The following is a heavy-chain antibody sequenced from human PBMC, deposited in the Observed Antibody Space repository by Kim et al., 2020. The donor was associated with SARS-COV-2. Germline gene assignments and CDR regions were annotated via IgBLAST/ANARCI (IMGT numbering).Heavy chain of an antibody. CDR1: GFTFSSYA. CDR2: ISGSSGTT. D-gene: IGHD5-12*01. V-gene: IGHV3-23*01. Sequence: GGSLRLSCAASGFTFSSYAMNWVRQAPGKGLEWVSAISGSSGTTFYADSVKGRFTFSRDNSKNTLYLQMNSLIAEDTAVYYCAKARVVATSLDYWGQGTLVTVSS. CDR3: AKARVVATSLDY. J-gene: IGHJ4*02.